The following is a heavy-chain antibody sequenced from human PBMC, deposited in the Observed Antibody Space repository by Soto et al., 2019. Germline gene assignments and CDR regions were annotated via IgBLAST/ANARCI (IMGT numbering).Heavy chain of an antibody. V-gene: IGHV3-30*18. CDR2: ISYDGSNK. J-gene: IGHJ4*02. D-gene: IGHD3-22*01. Sequence: QVQLVESGGGVVQPGRSLRLSCAASGFTFSSYGMHWVRQAPGKGLEWVAVISYDGSNKYYADSVKGRFTISRDNSKNTLYLQMNSLRAEDTAVYYCAKRGDYYDSSGYGRVDYWGQGTLLTVSS. CDR3: AKRGDYYDSSGYGRVDY. CDR1: GFTFSSYG.